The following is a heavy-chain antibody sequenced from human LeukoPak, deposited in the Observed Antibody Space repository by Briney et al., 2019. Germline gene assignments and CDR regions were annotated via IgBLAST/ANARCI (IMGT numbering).Heavy chain of an antibody. CDR2: INHSGST. J-gene: IGHJ4*02. CDR1: GGSFSGYY. V-gene: IGHV4-34*01. CDR3: ARAPTAYFDY. D-gene: IGHD4-11*01. Sequence: SETLSLTCAVYGGSFSGYYWSWIRQPPGKGLEWIGEINHSGSTNYNPSLKSRVTISVDTSKNQFSLKLSSVTAADTAVYHCARAPTAYFDYWGQGTLVTVSS.